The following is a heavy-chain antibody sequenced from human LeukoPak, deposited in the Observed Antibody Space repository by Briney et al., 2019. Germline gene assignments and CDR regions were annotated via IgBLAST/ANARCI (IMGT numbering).Heavy chain of an antibody. D-gene: IGHD2-2*01. J-gene: IGHJ4*02. Sequence: SQTLSLTCTVSGGSISSGGYYWSWIRQHPGKGLEWIGYIYYSGSAYYNPSLKSRVTISVDTSKNQFSLKLSSVTAADTAVYYCVREGYQLLTYYFDYWGQGTLVTVSS. CDR2: IYYSGSA. CDR1: GGSISSGGYY. CDR3: VREGYQLLTYYFDY. V-gene: IGHV4-31*03.